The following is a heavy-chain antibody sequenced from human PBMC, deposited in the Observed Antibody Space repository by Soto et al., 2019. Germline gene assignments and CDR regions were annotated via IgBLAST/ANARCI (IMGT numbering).Heavy chain of an antibody. CDR3: AKDQNSLGYSGYVGDHSSGWYKDY. V-gene: IGHV3-23*01. D-gene: IGHD6-19*01. Sequence: GGSLRLSCAASGFTFSSYAMSWVRQAPGKGLEWVSAISGSGGSTYYADSVKGRFTISRDNSKNTLYLQMNSLRAEDTAVYYCAKDQNSLGYSGYVGDHSSGWYKDYWGQGTLVTVSS. CDR2: ISGSGGST. J-gene: IGHJ4*02. CDR1: GFTFSSYA.